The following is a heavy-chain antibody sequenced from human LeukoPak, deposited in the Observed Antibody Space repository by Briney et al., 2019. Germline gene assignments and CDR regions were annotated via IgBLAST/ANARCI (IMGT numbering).Heavy chain of an antibody. V-gene: IGHV1-2*02. CDR2: INPNSGAT. CDR3: ARDLNIILLSGYFDF. CDR1: EYTFTGYY. J-gene: IGHJ4*02. D-gene: IGHD2/OR15-2a*01. Sequence: GASVKVSCKASEYTFTGYYMHWVRQAPGQGLEWMGWINPNSGATSYAQKFQGRVTMTREMSITTVYMELSRLRSDDTAVYYCARDLNIILLSGYFDFWGQGTLVTVSS.